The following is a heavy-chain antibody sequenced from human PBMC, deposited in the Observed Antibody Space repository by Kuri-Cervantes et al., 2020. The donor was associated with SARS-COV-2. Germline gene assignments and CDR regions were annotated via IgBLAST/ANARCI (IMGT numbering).Heavy chain of an antibody. D-gene: IGHD1-1*01. CDR2: ITDEGADT. CDR3: AIIGTLYNFDAFDI. V-gene: IGHV3-23*01. CDR1: GFTFSSFA. J-gene: IGHJ3*02. Sequence: LSLTCAGSGFTFSSFAMAWVRQAPGKGLEWISDITDEGADTYFADSVKGRFTISRDNAMNSLYLQMNSLRAEDTAVYYCAIIGTLYNFDAFDIWGQGTMVTVSS.